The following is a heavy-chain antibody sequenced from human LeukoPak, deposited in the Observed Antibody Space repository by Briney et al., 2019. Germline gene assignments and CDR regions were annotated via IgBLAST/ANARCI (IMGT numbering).Heavy chain of an antibody. D-gene: IGHD3-9*01. CDR2: IYYSGST. Sequence: SQTLSLTCTVSGGSISSGDYYWSWIRQPPGKGLEWIGYIYYSGSTYYNPSLKIRVTISVDTSKNQFSLKLSSVTAADTAVYYCASAKYYDILTGPLDYWGQGTLVTVSS. CDR3: ASAKYYDILTGPLDY. CDR1: GGSISSGDYY. J-gene: IGHJ4*02. V-gene: IGHV4-30-4*01.